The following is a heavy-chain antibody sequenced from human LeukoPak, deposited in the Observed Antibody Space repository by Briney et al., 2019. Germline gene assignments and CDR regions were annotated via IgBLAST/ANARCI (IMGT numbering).Heavy chain of an antibody. V-gene: IGHV3-64*01. Sequence: PGGSLRLSCAASGFTFSSYVMHWVRQAPGKGLDYVSSINGNGGSTYYANSVKGRFTISRDNSKKTLYLQMGTLRPEDIAVYFCARGPTGFTLDRWGQGTLVSVSS. J-gene: IGHJ5*02. CDR3: ARGPTGFTLDR. CDR1: GFTFSSYV. D-gene: IGHD1-1*01. CDR2: INGNGGST.